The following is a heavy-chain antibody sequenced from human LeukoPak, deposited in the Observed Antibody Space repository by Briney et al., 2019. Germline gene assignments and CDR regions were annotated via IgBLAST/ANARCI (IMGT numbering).Heavy chain of an antibody. V-gene: IGHV3-7*01. Sequence: GGSLRLSCAASGFTFSSYWMSWVRQAPGKELEWVANIKQDGSEKYYVDSVKGRFTIPRDNAKNSLYLQMNSLRAEDTAVYYCARGSSSSYRLYYYMDVWGKGTTVTVSS. CDR1: GFTFSSYW. CDR3: ARGSSSSYRLYYYMDV. J-gene: IGHJ6*03. CDR2: IKQDGSEK. D-gene: IGHD6-6*01.